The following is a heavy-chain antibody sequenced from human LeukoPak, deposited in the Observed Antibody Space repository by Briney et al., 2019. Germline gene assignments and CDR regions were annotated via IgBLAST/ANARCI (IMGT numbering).Heavy chain of an antibody. V-gene: IGHV3-21*01. CDR1: GFTFSGYS. Sequence: TGGSLRLSCAASGFTFSGYSMNWVRQAPGKGLEWVSSISTSSGYIYYADSVQGRFNISRDNAKNSLYLQMTSLRAEDTAMYYCARNRGDPSYFDYWGQGILVTVSS. J-gene: IGHJ4*02. CDR2: ISTSSGYI. D-gene: IGHD4-17*01. CDR3: ARNRGDPSYFDY.